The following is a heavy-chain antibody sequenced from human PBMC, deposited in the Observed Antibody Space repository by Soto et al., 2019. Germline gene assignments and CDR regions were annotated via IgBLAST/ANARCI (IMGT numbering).Heavy chain of an antibody. J-gene: IGHJ4*02. CDR3: AKDASTGAADYYFDY. CDR1: GFTFSNYA. Sequence: QVPLVESGGGVVQPGRSLRLSFAASGFTFSNYAMHWVRQAPGKGLEWVAVISYDGRDKKYADSVKGRFTISRDNSKNTLYLQMNSLRAEDTAVYYCAKDASTGAADYYFDYWGQGTLVTVSS. D-gene: IGHD4-17*01. V-gene: IGHV3-30*04. CDR2: ISYDGRDK.